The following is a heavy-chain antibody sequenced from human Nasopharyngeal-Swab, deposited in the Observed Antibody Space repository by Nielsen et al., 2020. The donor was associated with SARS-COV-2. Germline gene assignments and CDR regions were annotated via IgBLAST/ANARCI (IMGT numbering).Heavy chain of an antibody. Sequence: TLSPTCSVSAASISSVGYYWSWIRQHPGKGLEWIGSSHYSGSTYYNPSLKSRVTISVDTSKNQFSLKVRSVTAADTAAYFCARRLGLRAPFDYWGQGTLVTVSS. J-gene: IGHJ4*02. V-gene: IGHV4-31*03. CDR2: SHYSGST. CDR1: AASISSVGYY. CDR3: ARRLGLRAPFDY. D-gene: IGHD5/OR15-5a*01.